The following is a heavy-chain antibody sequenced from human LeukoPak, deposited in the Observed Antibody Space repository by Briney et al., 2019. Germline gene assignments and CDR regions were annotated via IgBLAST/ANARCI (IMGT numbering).Heavy chain of an antibody. CDR2: INPNSGGT. J-gene: IGHJ4*02. V-gene: IGHV1-2*06. CDR1: GYTFTGYY. D-gene: IGHD1-1*01. CDR3: ASWDWNPNYYFDY. Sequence: ASVKVSCKTSGYTFTGYYMHWVRQAPGQGLEWMGRINPNSGGTNYAQKFQGRITMTRDTSITTAYMELSSLRSDDTAVYYCASWDWNPNYYFDYWGQGTLVTVSS.